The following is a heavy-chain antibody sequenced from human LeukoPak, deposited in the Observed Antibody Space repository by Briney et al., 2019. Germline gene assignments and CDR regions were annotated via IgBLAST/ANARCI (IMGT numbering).Heavy chain of an antibody. V-gene: IGHV1-69*13. CDR2: IIPIFGTA. CDR1: GGTFSSYA. J-gene: IGHJ3*02. Sequence: SVKVSCKASGGTFSSYAISWVRQAPGQGLEWMGGIIPIFGTANYAQKFQGRVTITADESTSTAYMELSSLRSDDTAEYYCARELKGGAFDIWGQGTMVTVSS. D-gene: IGHD2-15*01. CDR3: ARELKGGAFDI.